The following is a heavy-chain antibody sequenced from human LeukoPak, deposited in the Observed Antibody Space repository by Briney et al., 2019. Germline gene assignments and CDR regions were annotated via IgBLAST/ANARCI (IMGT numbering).Heavy chain of an antibody. J-gene: IGHJ5*02. CDR2: IKSDGSST. Sequence: SGGSLRLSCAASGFTFSSYWMHWVRQAPGKGLVWVSRIKSDGSSTSYADSVKGRFTISRDNVKNTLYLQMNSLRAEDTAVYYCARDGSSWSNWLDPWGQGTLVTVSS. D-gene: IGHD6-13*01. CDR1: GFTFSSYW. V-gene: IGHV3-74*01. CDR3: ARDGSSWSNWLDP.